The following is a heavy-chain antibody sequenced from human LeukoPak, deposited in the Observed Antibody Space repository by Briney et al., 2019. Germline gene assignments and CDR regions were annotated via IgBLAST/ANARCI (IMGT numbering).Heavy chain of an antibody. CDR1: GFTFGNYA. D-gene: IGHD1-26*01. J-gene: IGHJ4*02. CDR3: AKLLVEWELLPDFDY. V-gene: IGHV3-23*01. Sequence: GGSLRLSCAVSGFTFGNYAMNWVRQAPGKGLEWVSAISGSGGSTYYADSVKGRFTISRDNSKNTLYLQMNSLRAEDTAVYYCAKLLVEWELLPDFDYWGQGTLVTVSS. CDR2: ISGSGGST.